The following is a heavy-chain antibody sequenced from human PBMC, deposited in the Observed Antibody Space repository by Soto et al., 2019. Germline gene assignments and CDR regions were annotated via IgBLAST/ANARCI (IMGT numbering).Heavy chain of an antibody. CDR3: ARDHHSYYDTSGYYPYFDF. J-gene: IGHJ4*02. Sequence: SETLSLTCTVSGGSVNTAPYHWSWIRQSPRNGLEWIGNIYYTGSANYNPSFESRVAISLDTSNNQFSLRLISLTAADTAVYFCARDHHSYYDTSGYYPYFDFWGQGTLVTVSS. CDR2: IYYTGSA. CDR1: GGSVNTAPYH. D-gene: IGHD3-22*01. V-gene: IGHV4-61*01.